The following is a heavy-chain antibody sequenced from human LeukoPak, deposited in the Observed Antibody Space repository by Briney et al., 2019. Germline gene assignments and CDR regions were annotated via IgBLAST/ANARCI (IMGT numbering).Heavy chain of an antibody. J-gene: IGHJ4*02. CDR3: ALSTYYYDSSGYYLYYFDY. V-gene: IGHV4-39*01. CDR2: IYYSGST. D-gene: IGHD3-22*01. Sequence: SETLSLTCTVSGGSISSSSYYWGWIRQPPGKGLERIGSIYYSGSTYYNPSLKSRVTISVDTSKNQFSLKLSSVTAADTAVYYCALSTYYYDSSGYYLYYFDYWGQGTLVTVSS. CDR1: GGSISSSSYY.